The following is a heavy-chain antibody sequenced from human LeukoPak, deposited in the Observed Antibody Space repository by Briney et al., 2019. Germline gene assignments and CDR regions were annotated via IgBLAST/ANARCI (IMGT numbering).Heavy chain of an antibody. D-gene: IGHD3-22*01. CDR3: ARPTHYYDSSDYCFDAFDI. Sequence: ASVKVSCKASGYTFTGYYIHWVRQAPGQGLEWMGWINPNSGGTNYAQKFQGRVTMTRDTSISTAYMELSRLRSDDTAVYYCARPTHYYDSSDYCFDAFDIWGQGTMVTVSS. CDR2: INPNSGGT. CDR1: GYTFTGYY. V-gene: IGHV1-2*02. J-gene: IGHJ3*02.